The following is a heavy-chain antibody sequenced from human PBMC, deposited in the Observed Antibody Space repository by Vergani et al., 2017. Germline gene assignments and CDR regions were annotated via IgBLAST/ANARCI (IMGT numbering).Heavy chain of an antibody. J-gene: IGHJ4*02. D-gene: IGHD6-19*01. CDR3: ARGAYSSGWYAGYYFDY. CDR1: GYTFTSYG. Sequence: QVQLVQSGAEVKKPGTSVKVSCKASGYTFTSYGISWVRQAPGQGLEWMGWISAYNGNTNYAQKLQGRVTMNTDTSTSTAYRELRSLRSDDTAVYYCARGAYSSGWYAGYYFDYWGQGTLVTVSS. CDR2: ISAYNGNT. V-gene: IGHV1-18*01.